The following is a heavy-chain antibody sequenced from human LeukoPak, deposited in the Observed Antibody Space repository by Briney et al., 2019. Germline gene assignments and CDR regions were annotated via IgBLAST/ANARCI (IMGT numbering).Heavy chain of an antibody. J-gene: IGHJ4*02. V-gene: IGHV1-69*05. Sequence: SVKVSRKASGGTFSSYAISWVRQAPGQGLEWMGRIIPIFGTANYAQKLQGRVTMTTDTSTSTAYMELRSLTSDDTAVYYCARDAGAAAGFDYWGQGTLVTVSS. D-gene: IGHD6-13*01. CDR1: GGTFSSYA. CDR2: IIPIFGTA. CDR3: ARDAGAAAGFDY.